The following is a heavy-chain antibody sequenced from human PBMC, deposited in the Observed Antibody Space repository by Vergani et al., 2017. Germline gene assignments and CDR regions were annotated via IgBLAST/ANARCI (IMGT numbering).Heavy chain of an antibody. V-gene: IGHV3-20*01. CDR3: ARGGLYSFYYFMNV. Sequence: EVELVDSGGKVVRPGGSLRLSCVTSCFRFVKFGMMWVRQSPGKGPEWVAGISFNGLTVGYSESVEGRLTISRDNSKKSLFLQMCNVRAEDTASYHCARGGLYSFYYFMNVWGNGTTVKVSS. J-gene: IGHJ6*03. D-gene: IGHD2/OR15-2a*01. CDR2: ISFNGLTV. CDR1: CFRFVKFG.